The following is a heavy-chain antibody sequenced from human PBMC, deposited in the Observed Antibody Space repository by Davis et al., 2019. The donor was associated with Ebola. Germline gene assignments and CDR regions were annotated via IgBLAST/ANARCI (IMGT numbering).Heavy chain of an antibody. CDR2: ISGNAEST. Sequence: GESLKISCAASGFTFNNYAMSWVRQAPGMGLEWVSTISGNAESTYYADSVKGRFTLSRDNSKDTLYLRMKSLRAEDTAVYYCAKALFDSSRIDAFDIWGQGTMVTVS. CDR3: AKALFDSSRIDAFDI. CDR1: GFTFNNYA. V-gene: IGHV3-23*01. J-gene: IGHJ3*02. D-gene: IGHD3-22*01.